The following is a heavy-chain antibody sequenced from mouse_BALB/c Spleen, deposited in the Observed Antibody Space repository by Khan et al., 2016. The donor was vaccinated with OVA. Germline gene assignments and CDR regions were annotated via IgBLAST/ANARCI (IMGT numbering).Heavy chain of an antibody. CDR1: GYTFTNYG. CDR3: EGGDDYGSNCWFAY. V-gene: IGHV9-3*02. CDR2: INTNTGEP. D-gene: IGHD1-1*01. Sequence: QIQLVQSGPDLKKPGETVKISCKASGYTFTNYGMNWVKQAPGKGLKWMGWINTNTGEPTYSEEFKGRFAFTLDTSATTAYLQINNLKNEDTATYCGEGGDDYGSNCWFAYWGQGTRVTVSA. J-gene: IGHJ3*01.